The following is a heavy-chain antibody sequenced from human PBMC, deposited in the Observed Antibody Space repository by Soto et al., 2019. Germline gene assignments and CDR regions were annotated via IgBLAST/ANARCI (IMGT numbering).Heavy chain of an antibody. CDR2: MNRSGDI. Sequence: TETLAHTCYVYGGSFCGFYWAWIRQPPGKGLEWLGEMNRSGDIKYNPSLKSRATISADTSQNQFSLTLTPVNAADTALYYCARWASYWGHGTRGTVS. CDR3: ARWASY. J-gene: IGHJ4*01. V-gene: IGHV4-34*01. CDR1: GGSFCGFY.